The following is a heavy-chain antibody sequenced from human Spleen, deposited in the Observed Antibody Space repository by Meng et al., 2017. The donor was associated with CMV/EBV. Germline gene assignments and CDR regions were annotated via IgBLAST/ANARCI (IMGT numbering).Heavy chain of an antibody. CDR3: ARGEVDYYGSGSYEVFYYYYGMDV. CDR1: GFTFSSYW. J-gene: IGHJ6*02. V-gene: IGHV3-7*01. CDR2: IQHDGSEK. D-gene: IGHD3-10*01. Sequence: GGSLRLSCAASGFTFSSYWMNWVRQAPGKGLEWVAGIQHDGSEKSYVDSVKGRFTISRDNAKNSLYLQMNSLRAEDTAVYYCARGEVDYYGSGSYEVFYYYYGMDVWGQGTTVTVSS.